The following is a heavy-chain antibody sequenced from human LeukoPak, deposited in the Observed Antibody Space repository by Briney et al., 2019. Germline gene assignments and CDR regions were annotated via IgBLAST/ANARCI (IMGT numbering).Heavy chain of an antibody. CDR1: GGSISSYY. V-gene: IGHV4-59*01. D-gene: IGHD3-22*01. CDR2: IYYSGST. J-gene: IGHJ3*02. Sequence: PSETLSLTCTVSGGSISSYYWGWIRQPPGKGLEWIGYIYYSGSTNYNPSLKSRVTISVDTSKNQFSLKLSSVTAADTAVYYCARESDSSGYYDAFDIWGQGTMVTVSS. CDR3: ARESDSSGYYDAFDI.